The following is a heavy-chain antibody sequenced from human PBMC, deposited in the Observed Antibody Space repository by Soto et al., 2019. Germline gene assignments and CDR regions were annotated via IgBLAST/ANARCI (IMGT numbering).Heavy chain of an antibody. D-gene: IGHD4-17*01. Sequence: GGSLILSCAASGFTVSSNYMSWVLQAPGKGLEWVSVIYSGGSTYYADSVKGRFTISRDNSKNTLYLQMNSLRAEDTAVYYCARDIGLRRQLYCMDVWGKGTTVTVSS. CDR1: GFTVSSNY. J-gene: IGHJ6*03. V-gene: IGHV3-66*01. CDR2: IYSGGST. CDR3: ARDIGLRRQLYCMDV.